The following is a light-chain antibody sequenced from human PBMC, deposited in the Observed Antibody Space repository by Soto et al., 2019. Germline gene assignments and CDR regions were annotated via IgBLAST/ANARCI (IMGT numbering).Light chain of an antibody. CDR2: AAS. J-gene: IGKJ3*01. Sequence: DFQMTQSPSSLSASVGDRVTISCRASQDIGTFLNWYQQKPGKPPNLLIYAASNLLSGVSSRFSGSGSGTDFTLTIMSLQPEDFATYYCQQSYSTPQITFGPGTKVDMK. CDR3: QQSYSTPQIT. CDR1: QDIGTF. V-gene: IGKV1-39*01.